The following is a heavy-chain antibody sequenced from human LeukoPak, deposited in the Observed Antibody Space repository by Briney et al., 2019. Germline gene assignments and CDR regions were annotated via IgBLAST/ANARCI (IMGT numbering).Heavy chain of an antibody. J-gene: IGHJ4*02. CDR3: ARSIPDFWSGYHDY. Sequence: PSETLSLTCTVSGGSISSYYWSWIRQPPGKGLEWIGYIYTSGSTNYNPSLKSRVTISVDTSKNQFSLKLSSVTAADTAVYYCARSIPDFWSGYHDYWGQGTLVTVSS. D-gene: IGHD3-3*01. V-gene: IGHV4-4*09. CDR2: IYTSGST. CDR1: GGSISSYY.